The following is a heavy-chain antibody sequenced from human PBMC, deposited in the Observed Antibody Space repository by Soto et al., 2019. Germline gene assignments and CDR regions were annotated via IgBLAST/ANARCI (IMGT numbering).Heavy chain of an antibody. V-gene: IGHV1-69*01. J-gene: IGHJ4*02. Sequence: QVQLVQSGAEVKKPGSSVKVSCKASGGTFSSYRINWVRQAPGQGLEWVGGIVPIYRTADYAQKFQGRVTITADESARTAYMELRSLKSQATAVYYCERDSGAKLSSSWGQGTLVTVSS. D-gene: IGHD6-13*01. CDR1: GGTFSSYR. CDR3: ERDSGAKLSSS. CDR2: IVPIYRTA.